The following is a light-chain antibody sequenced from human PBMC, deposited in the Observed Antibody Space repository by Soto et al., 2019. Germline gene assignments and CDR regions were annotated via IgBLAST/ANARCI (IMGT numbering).Light chain of an antibody. CDR2: GAF. CDR1: QIIGTN. Sequence: ENVLTQSPATLSVSPGERATLSCRTSQIIGTNLAWYQQKPGQAPRLLIYGAFIRAPGFPVRFRGTGSGSEFTLTISSLQTEDGALYYCQQRSNWPPVFGGGTKVEIK. CDR3: QQRSNWPPV. V-gene: IGKV3-15*01. J-gene: IGKJ4*01.